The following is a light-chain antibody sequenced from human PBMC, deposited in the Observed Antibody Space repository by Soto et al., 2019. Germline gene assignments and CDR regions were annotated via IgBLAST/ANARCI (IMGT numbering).Light chain of an antibody. CDR1: QSVSSTL. V-gene: IGKV3-20*01. CDR3: QHYGDSSWT. CDR2: GVS. Sequence: ELVLTQSPVALSLSSGERATLSCRASQSVSSTLLTWYKQKPGQAPRLLLYGVSSRATGIQDRFSGSGSGTDFTLTISRVEPKDFAVYFCQHYGDSSWTFGQGSRVEIK. J-gene: IGKJ1*01.